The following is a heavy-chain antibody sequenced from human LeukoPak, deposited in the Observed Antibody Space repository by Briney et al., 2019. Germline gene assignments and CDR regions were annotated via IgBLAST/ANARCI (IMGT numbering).Heavy chain of an antibody. Sequence: SETLSLTCAVSGGSISSGGYSWSWIRQPPGKGLEWIGYIYYSGSTNYNPSLKSRVTISVDTSKNQFSLKLSSVTAADTAVYYCARRFTMVRGIINYYGMDVWGQGTTVTVSS. CDR3: ARRFTMVRGIINYYGMDV. D-gene: IGHD3-10*01. V-gene: IGHV4-61*08. CDR1: GGSISSGGYS. CDR2: IYYSGST. J-gene: IGHJ6*02.